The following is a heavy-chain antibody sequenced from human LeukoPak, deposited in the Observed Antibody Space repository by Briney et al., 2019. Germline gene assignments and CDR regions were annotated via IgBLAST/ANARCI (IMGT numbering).Heavy chain of an antibody. CDR3: ARAIAAADAHDH. V-gene: IGHV3-21*01. CDR1: AFAFSSYN. J-gene: IGHJ5*02. CDR2: ISSSSSYI. D-gene: IGHD6-13*01. Sequence: PGGSLRLSCAASAFAFSSYNMKWVRQAPGKGLEWVSSISSSSSYIYYADSVKGRFTISRDNAKNSLYLQMNSLRAEDTAGYYCARAIAAADAHDHWGQGTLVTVSS.